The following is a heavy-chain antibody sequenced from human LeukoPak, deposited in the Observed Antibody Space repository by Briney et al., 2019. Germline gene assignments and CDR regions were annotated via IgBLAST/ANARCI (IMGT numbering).Heavy chain of an antibody. Sequence: GGSLRLSCATSGFTFSTYWMHWVRQAPGKGLVWVSRIKSDGSTNYANSVKGRFTISRDNAKNTVSLQMNSLRPEDTGVYYCARAPSEIGGYYPEYFRHWGQGTLVTVSS. V-gene: IGHV3-74*01. D-gene: IGHD3-22*01. J-gene: IGHJ1*01. CDR2: IKSDGST. CDR3: ARAPSEIGGYYPEYFRH. CDR1: GFTFSTYW.